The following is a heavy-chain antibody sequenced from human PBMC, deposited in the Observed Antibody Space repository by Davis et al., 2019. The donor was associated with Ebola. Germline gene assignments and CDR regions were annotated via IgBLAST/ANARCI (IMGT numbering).Heavy chain of an antibody. J-gene: IGHJ6*03. CDR2: IYYSGST. CDR1: GGSISRGGSY. Sequence: PSETLSPTCTVSGGSISRGGSYWTWIRQHPGKGLEWIGYIYYSGSTYYKPSLKSRVTISLDTSKNQFSLNLYSVTAADTAVYYCARDLGYDSSGYDYYFYMDVWGKGTTVTVSS. CDR3: ARDLGYDSSGYDYYFYMDV. D-gene: IGHD3-22*01. V-gene: IGHV4-31*03.